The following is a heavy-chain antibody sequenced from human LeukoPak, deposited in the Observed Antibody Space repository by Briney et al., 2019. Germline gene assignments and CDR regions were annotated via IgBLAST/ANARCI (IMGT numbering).Heavy chain of an antibody. D-gene: IGHD4-17*01. CDR3: ARNPVTTKYFDY. J-gene: IGHJ4*02. V-gene: IGHV1-46*01. CDR1: GYTFTGYY. Sequence: ASVKVSCKASGYTFTGYYMHWVRQAPGQGLEWMGIISPSGGSTRYAQKFQGRVTMTRDTSTSTVYMELSSLRSEDTAVYYCARNPVTTKYFDYWGQGTLVTVSS. CDR2: ISPSGGST.